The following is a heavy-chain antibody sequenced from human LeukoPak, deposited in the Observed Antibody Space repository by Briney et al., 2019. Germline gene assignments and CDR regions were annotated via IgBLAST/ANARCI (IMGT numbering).Heavy chain of an antibody. CDR2: FNPNRGGT. Sequence: ASVTVSCKASGYTFTCYYMHWVRQAPGQGLEWMGRFNPNRGGTNYAQQFQGRVTMPRGKSISTAYMELSRLRSDDTAVYYCAREQTGTTGRYFDYWGQGTLVTVSS. J-gene: IGHJ4*02. CDR1: GYTFTCYY. V-gene: IGHV1-2*06. D-gene: IGHD1-7*01. CDR3: AREQTGTTGRYFDY.